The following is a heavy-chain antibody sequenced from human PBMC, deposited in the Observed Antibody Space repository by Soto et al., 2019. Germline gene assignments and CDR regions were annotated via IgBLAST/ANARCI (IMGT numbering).Heavy chain of an antibody. CDR3: ARDSGTPTRYFDL. J-gene: IGHJ2*01. Sequence: GGSLRLSCAASGFTFSSYDMHWVRQATGKGLEWVSAIGTAGDPYYPGSVKGRFTISRENAKNSLYLQMNSLRAGDTAVYYCARDSGTPTRYFDLWGRGTLVTVSS. CDR1: GFTFSSYD. V-gene: IGHV3-13*05. D-gene: IGHD3-10*01. CDR2: IGTAGDP.